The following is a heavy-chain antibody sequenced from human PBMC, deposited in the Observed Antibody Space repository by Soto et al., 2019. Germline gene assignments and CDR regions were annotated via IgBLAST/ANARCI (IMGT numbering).Heavy chain of an antibody. D-gene: IGHD2-15*01. CDR2: INPNSGGT. Sequence: SVKLSCKASGYTFSGYYMRWVRQAPGQGLEWMGWINPNSGGTNYAQKFQGWVTMTRDTSISTAYMELSRLRSDDTAVYYCARCRYCSGGSCYQFDYWGQGTLVTVSS. CDR3: ARCRYCSGGSCYQFDY. V-gene: IGHV1-2*04. J-gene: IGHJ4*02. CDR1: GYTFSGYY.